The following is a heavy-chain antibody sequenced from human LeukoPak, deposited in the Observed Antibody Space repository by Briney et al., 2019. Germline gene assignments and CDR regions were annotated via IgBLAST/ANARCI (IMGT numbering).Heavy chain of an antibody. V-gene: IGHV3-66*01. CDR3: ASGYDYVWGSYPSHFDY. D-gene: IGHD3-16*01. Sequence: GGSLRLSCAASGFTVSSNYMSWVRQAPGKGLEWVSVIYSGSTIYYADSVKGRFTISRDNAKNSLYLQMNSLRAEDTAVYYCASGYDYVWGSYPSHFDYWGQGTLVTVSS. J-gene: IGHJ4*02. CDR1: GFTVSSNY. CDR2: IYSGSTI.